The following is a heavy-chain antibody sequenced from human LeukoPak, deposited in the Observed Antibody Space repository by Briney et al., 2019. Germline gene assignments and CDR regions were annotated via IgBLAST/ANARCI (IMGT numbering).Heavy chain of an antibody. Sequence: PGGSLRLSCAASGFTFSTYSMNWVRQAPGKGLEWVSYITSSSNTIYYADSLKGRFTISRDNAKNSLYLQMNSLRAEDTAVYYCARGDIVLGGTWFDPWGQGALVTVS. CDR1: GFTFSTYS. V-gene: IGHV3-48*01. CDR3: ARGDIVLGGTWFDP. J-gene: IGHJ5*02. CDR2: ITSSSNTI. D-gene: IGHD2-8*01.